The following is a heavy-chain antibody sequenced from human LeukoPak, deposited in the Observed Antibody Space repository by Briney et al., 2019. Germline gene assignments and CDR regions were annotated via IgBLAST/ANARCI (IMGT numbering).Heavy chain of an antibody. V-gene: IGHV3-7*03. CDR3: AQQLGYCSGGTCYFTY. J-gene: IGHJ1*01. D-gene: IGHD2-15*01. CDR1: GFTFSSYW. Sequence: GGSLRLSCAASGFTFSSYWMGWVRQAPGKGLEWVANIRQDGGENHYVDSVKGRFTIARDNSKNTLYLQMNSLRVDDTAVYYCAQQLGYCSGGTCYFTYWGQGTLVTVSS. CDR2: IRQDGGEN.